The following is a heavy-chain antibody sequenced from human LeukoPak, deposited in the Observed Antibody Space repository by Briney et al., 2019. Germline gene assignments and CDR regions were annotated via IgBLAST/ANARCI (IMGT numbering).Heavy chain of an antibody. CDR3: AGDGALYGDDSSYYYYYYMDV. CDR2: ISYDGSNK. V-gene: IGHV3-30*04. Sequence: PGGSLRLSCAASGSTFSSYAMHWVRQAPGKGLEWVAVISYDGSNKYYADSVKGRFTISRDNSKNTLYLQMNSLRAEDTAVYYCAGDGALYGDDSSYYYYYYMDVWGKGTTVTVSS. J-gene: IGHJ6*03. CDR1: GSTFSSYA. D-gene: IGHD4-17*01.